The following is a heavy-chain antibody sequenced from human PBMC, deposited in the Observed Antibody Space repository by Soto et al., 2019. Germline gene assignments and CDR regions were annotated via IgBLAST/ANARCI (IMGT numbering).Heavy chain of an antibody. D-gene: IGHD2-15*01. J-gene: IGHJ4*02. Sequence: GGSLRLSCAASGFTFSNAWMNWVRQAPGKGLEWVGRIKSKTDGGTTDYAAPVKGRFTISRDDSKNTLYLQMNSLKTEDTAVYYCTTILGYCSGGSCYIRPSWGQGTLVTVSS. CDR1: GFTFSNAW. CDR2: IKSKTDGGTT. V-gene: IGHV3-15*07. CDR3: TTILGYCSGGSCYIRPS.